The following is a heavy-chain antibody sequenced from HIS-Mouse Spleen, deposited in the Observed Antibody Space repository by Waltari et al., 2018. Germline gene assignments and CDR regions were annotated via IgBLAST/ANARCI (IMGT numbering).Heavy chain of an antibody. V-gene: IGHV4-39*07. CDR1: GCPIRRSSYY. CDR2: IYYSGST. J-gene: IGHJ2*01. Sequence: QLQLQESGPGLGKPSETLSLTCTVSGCPIRRSSYYWGWIRQPPGKGLEWIGSIYYSGSTYYNPSLKSRVTISVDTSKNQFSLKLSSVTAADTAVYYCAREIPYSSSWYDWYFDLWGRGTLVTVSS. CDR3: AREIPYSSSWYDWYFDL. D-gene: IGHD6-13*01.